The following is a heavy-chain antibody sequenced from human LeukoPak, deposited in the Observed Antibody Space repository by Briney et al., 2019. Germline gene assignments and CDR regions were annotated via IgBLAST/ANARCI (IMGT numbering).Heavy chain of an antibody. D-gene: IGHD3-3*01. Sequence: GGSLRLSCAASGFTFSNYYMSWVRQAPGKGLEWVANIKQDGSAKYYVDSVKGRFTISRDNAKNSLYLQMNSLRAEDTAVYYCASAQYYDFWTGYLYPAPLTYYYYGMDVWGQGTTVTVSS. CDR2: IKQDGSAK. CDR1: GFTFSNYY. J-gene: IGHJ6*02. CDR3: ASAQYYDFWTGYLYPAPLTYYYYGMDV. V-gene: IGHV3-7*03.